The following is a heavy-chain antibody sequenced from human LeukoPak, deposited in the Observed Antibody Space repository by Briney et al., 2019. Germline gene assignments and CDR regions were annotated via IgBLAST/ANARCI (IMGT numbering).Heavy chain of an antibody. V-gene: IGHV3-21*01. D-gene: IGHD2-15*01. CDR2: ISSSSSYI. CDR3: ARDERTFGVVVAAMNYYYYMDV. CDR1: GFTFSSYS. J-gene: IGHJ6*03. Sequence: GGSLRLSCAASGFTFSSYSMNWVRQAPGKGLEWVSSISSSSSYIYYADSVKGRFTISRDNAKNSLYLQMNSLRAEDTAVYYCARDERTFGVVVAAMNYYYYMDVWGKGTTVTVSS.